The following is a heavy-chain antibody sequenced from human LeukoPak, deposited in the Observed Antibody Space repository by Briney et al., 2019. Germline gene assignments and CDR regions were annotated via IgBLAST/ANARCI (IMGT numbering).Heavy chain of an antibody. D-gene: IGHD3-22*01. CDR3: AKDLPLDDSSGYYYVGGSFDY. CDR1: GFTFSSYG. Sequence: PGRSLRLSCAASGFTFSSYGMHWVRQAPGKGLEWVAVISYAGSNKYYADSVKGRFTISRDNSNNTLYLQMNSLRAEDTAVYYCAKDLPLDDSSGYYYVGGSFDYWGQGTLVTVSS. V-gene: IGHV3-30*18. CDR2: ISYAGSNK. J-gene: IGHJ4*02.